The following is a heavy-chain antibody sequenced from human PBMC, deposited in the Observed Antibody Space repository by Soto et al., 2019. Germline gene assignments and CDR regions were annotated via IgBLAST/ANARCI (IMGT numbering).Heavy chain of an antibody. D-gene: IGHD4-17*01. J-gene: IGHJ6*02. CDR1: GYSFTSYW. V-gene: IGHV5-51*01. CDR3: ARHPPPSTTVTPYYYYYYGMDV. Sequence: PGESLKISCKGSGYSFTSYWIGWVRQMPGKGLEWMGIIYPGDSDTRYSPSFQGQVTISADKSISTAYLQWSSLKASDTAMYYCARHPPPSTTVTPYYYYYYGMDVWGQGTTVTVSS. CDR2: IYPGDSDT.